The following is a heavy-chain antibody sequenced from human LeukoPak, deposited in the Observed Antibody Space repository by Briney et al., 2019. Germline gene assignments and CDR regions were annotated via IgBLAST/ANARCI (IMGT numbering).Heavy chain of an antibody. V-gene: IGHV3-23*01. CDR1: GFTFSTYA. Sequence: TGGSLRLSCAASGFTFSTYAMTWVRQAPGKGLEWVSTIDGSGGSTYYADSVKGRFTISRDNSKNTLYLQMNSLRAEDTAVYYCVCEMGVGENRGYSRIPYYFDYWGQGTLVTVSS. CDR3: VCEMGVGENRGYSRIPYYFDY. J-gene: IGHJ4*02. D-gene: IGHD5-12*01. CDR2: IDGSGGST.